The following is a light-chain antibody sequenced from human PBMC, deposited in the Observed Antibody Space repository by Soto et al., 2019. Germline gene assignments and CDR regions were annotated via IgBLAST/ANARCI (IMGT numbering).Light chain of an antibody. J-gene: IGKJ3*01. V-gene: IGKV3-15*01. Sequence: IVMTQSPAPLSVYPGERATLSCRASQSVSSNLAWYQQKPGQAPRLLIYGASTRATGIPARFSGSGSGTEFTLTISSLQSEDFAVYYCQQYNNWPPITFAPGTKVDI. CDR2: GAS. CDR1: QSVSSN. CDR3: QQYNNWPPIT.